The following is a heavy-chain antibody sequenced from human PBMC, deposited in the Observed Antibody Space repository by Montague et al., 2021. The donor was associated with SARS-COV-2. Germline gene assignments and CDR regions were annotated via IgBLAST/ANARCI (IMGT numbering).Heavy chain of an antibody. J-gene: IGHJ6*02. D-gene: IGHD3-10*01. CDR2: SSGSDGGT. V-gene: IGHV3-23*01. Sequence: LRLSCAASVFTFSNSAMNWVRQSPGKGLEWVSGSSGSDGGTHYADPVKGRFTISRDNSKNVLYLQMNSLRAEDTALYYCAKDSYYYGLMYGMDVWGQGTPVTVSS. CDR3: AKDSYYYGLMYGMDV. CDR1: VFTFSNSA.